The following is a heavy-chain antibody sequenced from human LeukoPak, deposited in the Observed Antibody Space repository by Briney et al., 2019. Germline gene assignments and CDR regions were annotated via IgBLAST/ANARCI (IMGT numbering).Heavy chain of an antibody. Sequence: ASVKVSCKASGYTFTGYYMHWVRQAPGQGLEWMGWISAYNGNTNYAQKLQGRVTMTTDTSTRTAYMELRRLRAGDTAVYDCEKLFRLKLVPAPFYSWGQGPLFTVSS. D-gene: IGHD2-2*01. CDR3: EKLFRLKLVPAPFYS. CDR1: GYTFTGYY. V-gene: IGHV1-18*04. J-gene: IGHJ4*02. CDR2: ISAYNGNT.